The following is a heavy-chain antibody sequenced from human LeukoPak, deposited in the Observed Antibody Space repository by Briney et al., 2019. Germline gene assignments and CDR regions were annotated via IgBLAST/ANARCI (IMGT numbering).Heavy chain of an antibody. V-gene: IGHV4-4*02. CDR3: AREGGFYRPLDY. CDR1: GGSVTSTNW. Sequence: SETLSSTCGVSGGSVTSTNWWTWVRQPPGKGLEWIGEVHLDGRTNYNPSLKSRLTMSVDLSENHVSLKLTSVTAADTAVYYCAREGGFYRPLDYSGQGTLVTVSS. CDR2: VHLDGRT. J-gene: IGHJ4*02. D-gene: IGHD3-3*01.